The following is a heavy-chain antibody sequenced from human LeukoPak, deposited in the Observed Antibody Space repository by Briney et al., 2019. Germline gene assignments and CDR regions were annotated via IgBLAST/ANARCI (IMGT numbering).Heavy chain of an antibody. V-gene: IGHV3-33*06. CDR3: AKDAQRGFDYSNSLEY. Sequence: PGGSLRLSCAASGFTFSHFGFHWVRQAPGKGLEWVAVIWSDGTNKYYGNSVKGRFIIHRDGSQNRVYLQMNNLRVDDTAIYYCAKDAQRGFDYSNSLEYWGQGSPVTVSS. CDR1: GFTFSHFG. CDR2: IWSDGTNK. D-gene: IGHD4-11*01. J-gene: IGHJ4*02.